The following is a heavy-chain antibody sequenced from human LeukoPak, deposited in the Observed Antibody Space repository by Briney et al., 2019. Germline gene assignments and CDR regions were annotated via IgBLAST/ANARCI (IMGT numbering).Heavy chain of an antibody. CDR3: AKDGVAVAYSSYYFDY. CDR1: GFTFSSYA. V-gene: IGHV3-23*01. J-gene: IGHJ4*02. Sequence: GGSLRLSCAASGFTFSSYAMSWVRQAPGKGLEWVSAISGSGGSTYYADSVKGRFTISRDNSKNTLYLQMNSLRAEDTAVYYCAKDGVAVAYSSYYFDYWGQGTLVTVSS. D-gene: IGHD6-19*01. CDR2: ISGSGGST.